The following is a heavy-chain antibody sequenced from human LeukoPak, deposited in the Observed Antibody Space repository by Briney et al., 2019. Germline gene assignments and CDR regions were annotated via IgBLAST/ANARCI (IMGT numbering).Heavy chain of an antibody. Sequence: GASVKVSCKASGYTFTGYYMHWVRQAPGQGLEWMGWINPNSGGTNYAQKFQGRVTMTRDTSTSTAYMELSRLRSDDTAVYYCARVEMATSTDYDYWGQGTLVTVSS. J-gene: IGHJ4*02. V-gene: IGHV1-2*02. CDR2: INPNSGGT. CDR3: ARVEMATSTDYDY. D-gene: IGHD5-24*01. CDR1: GYTFTGYY.